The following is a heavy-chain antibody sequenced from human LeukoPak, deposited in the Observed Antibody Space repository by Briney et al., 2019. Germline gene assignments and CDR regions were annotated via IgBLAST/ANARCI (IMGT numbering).Heavy chain of an antibody. V-gene: IGHV1-2*02. CDR2: INPNSGDT. J-gene: IGHJ6*03. D-gene: IGHD1-26*01. Sequence: RASVKVSCKTSAYTFTDYYIHWVRQAPGQGLEWLGWINPNSGDTNYAQKFQGRVTMTRDTSVSTAYLDVSGLQSDDSAMYYCAREGIVGADLNSYYYYYMDVWGKGTTVTISS. CDR3: AREGIVGADLNSYYYYYMDV. CDR1: AYTFTDYY.